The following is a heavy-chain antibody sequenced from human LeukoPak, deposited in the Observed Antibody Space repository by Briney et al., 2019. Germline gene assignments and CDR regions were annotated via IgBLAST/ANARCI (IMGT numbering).Heavy chain of an antibody. J-gene: IGHJ6*02. CDR2: IYSGGST. CDR1: GFTVNNNY. V-gene: IGHV3-66*01. Sequence: GGSLRLSCAASGFTVNNNYMSWVRQAPGKGLEWVSVIYSGGSTYYADSVKGRFTISRDNSKNTAYLQMISLRAEDTAVYYCAREGEHYVGVEYYYYGMDVWGQGTTVTVSS. D-gene: IGHD1-26*01. CDR3: AREGEHYVGVEYYYYGMDV.